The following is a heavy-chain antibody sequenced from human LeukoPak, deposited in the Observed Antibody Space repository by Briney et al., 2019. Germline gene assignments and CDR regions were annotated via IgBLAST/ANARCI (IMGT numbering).Heavy chain of an antibody. CDR2: INKGAAHM. D-gene: IGHD3-22*01. CDR1: QSSFSRYS. V-gene: IGHV3-21*01. J-gene: IGHJ4*02. CDR3: VKLRRNTDCSGYYYYYDY. Sequence: GGSLRLSCEASQSSFSRYSFNWVRQAPGQGLEWVSSINKGAAHMYYADSMKGRSTVSRDGAKTTLYLHMNSLRAEDTAVYYCVKLRRNTDCSGYYYYYDYWGRGTLVTVSS.